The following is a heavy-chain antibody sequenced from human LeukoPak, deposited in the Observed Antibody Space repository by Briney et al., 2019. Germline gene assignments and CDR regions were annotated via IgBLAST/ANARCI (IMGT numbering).Heavy chain of an antibody. CDR1: GGSISSGGYY. V-gene: IGHV4-61*02. CDR3: ARDRSGSYRDGNFDY. J-gene: IGHJ4*02. CDR2: IYTSGST. Sequence: KPSETLSLTCTVSGGSISSGGYYWSWIRQHPGKGLEWIGRIYTSGSTNYNPSLKSRVTMSVDTSKNQFSLKLSSVTAADTAVYYCARDRSGSYRDGNFDYWGQGTLVTVSS. D-gene: IGHD1-26*01.